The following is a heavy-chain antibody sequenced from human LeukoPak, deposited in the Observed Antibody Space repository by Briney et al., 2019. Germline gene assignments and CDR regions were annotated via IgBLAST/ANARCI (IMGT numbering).Heavy chain of an antibody. D-gene: IGHD4-11*01. J-gene: IGHJ4*02. CDR2: IWSDATNQ. CDR1: GFTFSHFG. V-gene: IGHV3-30*02. Sequence: GGSLRLSCEPSGFTFSHFGLHWVRQAPGKGLEWVAVIWSDATNQYYADSVKGRFTISRDNFKRTVSLEMNSLRGEDTAVYYCAKDAQRGFHYSNSLEIWGQGSLVIVSS. CDR3: AKDAQRGFHYSNSLEI.